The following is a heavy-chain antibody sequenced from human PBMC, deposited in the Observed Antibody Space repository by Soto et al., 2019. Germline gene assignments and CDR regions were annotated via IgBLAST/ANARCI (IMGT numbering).Heavy chain of an antibody. V-gene: IGHV4-34*01. CDR3: ARGIAVKVAVRDDAPDKYFFDY. J-gene: IGHJ4*02. D-gene: IGHD3-22*01. CDR2: INHSGST. Sequence: SETLSLTCAVYGGSFSGYYWSWIRQPPGKGLEWIGEINHSGSTNQNPSLKSRVSILVDTSKNQFSLKLKSVTAADTAVYYCARGIAVKVAVRDDAPDKYFFDYWGRGTLVTVSS. CDR1: GGSFSGYY.